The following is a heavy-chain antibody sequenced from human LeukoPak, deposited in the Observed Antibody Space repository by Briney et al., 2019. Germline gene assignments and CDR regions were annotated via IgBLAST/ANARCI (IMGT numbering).Heavy chain of an antibody. CDR2: IIPIFGTA. J-gene: IGHJ3*02. D-gene: IGHD3-22*01. Sequence: SVKVSCKTSGGTFSSYATSWVRQAPGQGLEWMGGIIPIFGTANYAQKFQGRVTITADESTSTAYMELSSLRSEDTAVYYCAIHYYDTKDAFDIWGQGTMVTVSS. CDR3: AIHYYDTKDAFDI. V-gene: IGHV1-69*01. CDR1: GGTFSSYA.